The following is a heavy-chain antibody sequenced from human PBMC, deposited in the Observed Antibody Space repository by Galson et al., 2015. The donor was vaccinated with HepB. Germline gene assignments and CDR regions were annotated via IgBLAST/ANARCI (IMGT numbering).Heavy chain of an antibody. CDR2: INTYNRDT. CDR3: AMGALVLGVGATQNNWFAP. V-gene: IGHV1-18*01. Sequence: SVKVSCKASGYIFINYIITWVRQAPGQGLEWMGWINTYNRDTKYAQKFQGRVTMTADTSTSTASMELRSLRSDDTAVYFCAMGALVLGVGATQNNWFAPWGQGTLVTVSS. D-gene: IGHD2-15*01. J-gene: IGHJ5*02. CDR1: GYIFINYI.